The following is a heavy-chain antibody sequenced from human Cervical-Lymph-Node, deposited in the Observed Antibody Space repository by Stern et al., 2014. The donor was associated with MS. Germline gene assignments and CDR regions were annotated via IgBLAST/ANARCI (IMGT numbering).Heavy chain of an antibody. Sequence: EVQLVESGGGLVQPGGSLRLSCAASGFTFSSYSMNWVRQAPGKGLEWISYISSSRSTIYYADSVKGRFTISRDDAKKSLYLQMNSLRDEDTDVYYCARANYAFWSGNSSFQRYYYGMDVWGQGTTVTVSS. J-gene: IGHJ6*02. CDR2: ISSSRSTI. CDR3: ARANYAFWSGNSSFQRYYYGMDV. V-gene: IGHV3-48*02. D-gene: IGHD3-3*01. CDR1: GFTFSSYS.